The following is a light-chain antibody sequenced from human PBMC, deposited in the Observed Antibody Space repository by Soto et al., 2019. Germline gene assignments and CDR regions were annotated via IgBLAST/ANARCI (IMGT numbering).Light chain of an antibody. CDR2: DAI. CDR1: EIVSTW. Sequence: DIEMTQSPSTLSASVGDSVTISCRASEIVSTWVAWYQQTPVQAPQLLIYDAISLASGVPSRFSGGASESEFTLTIRGLQPDDFASYFCQRYNSDYMFGHGTKLEIK. V-gene: IGKV1-5*01. J-gene: IGKJ2*01. CDR3: QRYNSDYM.